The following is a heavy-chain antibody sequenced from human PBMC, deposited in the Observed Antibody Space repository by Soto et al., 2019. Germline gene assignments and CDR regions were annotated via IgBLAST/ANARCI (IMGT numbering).Heavy chain of an antibody. CDR1: GFTFSSYA. V-gene: IGHV3-30-3*01. J-gene: IGHJ6*02. D-gene: IGHD2-2*01. Sequence: GGSLRLSCAASGFTFSSYAMHWVRQAPGKGLEWVAVISYDGSNKYYADSVKGRFTISRDNSKNTLYLQMNSLRAEDTAVYYCARPIGGYCSRTSCYLRRGMDVWGQGTTVTVSS. CDR2: ISYDGSNK. CDR3: ARPIGGYCSRTSCYLRRGMDV.